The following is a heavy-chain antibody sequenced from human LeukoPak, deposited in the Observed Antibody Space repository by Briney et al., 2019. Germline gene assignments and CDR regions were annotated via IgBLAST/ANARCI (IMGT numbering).Heavy chain of an antibody. D-gene: IGHD1-1*01. CDR2: ISSSGNAI. Sequence: KSGGSLRLSCAASGFTFSSYTMNWVRQAPGKGLEWVSSISSSGNAINYADSVKGRFTISRDNANNSLSLQMSSLRAEDTALYYCARHDVAWNDVYWFDPWGQGTLVTVSS. V-gene: IGHV3-21*01. CDR3: ARHDVAWNDVYWFDP. CDR1: GFTFSSYT. J-gene: IGHJ5*02.